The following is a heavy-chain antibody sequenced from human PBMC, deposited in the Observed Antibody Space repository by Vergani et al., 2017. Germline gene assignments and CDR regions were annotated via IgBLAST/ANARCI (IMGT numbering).Heavy chain of an antibody. Sequence: EVQLVESGGDLIQPGGSLRISCAASGFTFCKYWMTWVRQAPGKGLEWVAKINEDGSHTYHVGSVRGRFTISRDNAKNSLDLQMNSLRVEATAVYYCARLSMDPRDHWGQGILVTVSS. CDR2: INEDGSHT. D-gene: IGHD2-2*03. CDR3: ARLSMDPRDH. CDR1: GFTFCKYW. J-gene: IGHJ4*02. V-gene: IGHV3-7*01.